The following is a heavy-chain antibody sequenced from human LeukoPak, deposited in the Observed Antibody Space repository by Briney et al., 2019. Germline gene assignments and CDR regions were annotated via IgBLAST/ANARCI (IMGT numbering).Heavy chain of an antibody. Sequence: SETLSLTCTVSGGSISSYYWSWIRQPPGKGLEWIGYIYYSGSTNYNPSLKSRVTISVDTSKNQFSLKLSSATAADTAVYYCARVTTVTTCVGCRGMDVWGKGTTVTVSS. V-gene: IGHV4-59*01. CDR3: ARVTTVTTCVGCRGMDV. D-gene: IGHD4-17*01. CDR1: GGSISSYY. J-gene: IGHJ6*04. CDR2: IYYSGST.